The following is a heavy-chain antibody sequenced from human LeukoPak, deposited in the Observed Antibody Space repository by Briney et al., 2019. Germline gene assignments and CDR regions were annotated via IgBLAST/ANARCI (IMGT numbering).Heavy chain of an antibody. CDR3: AKAEALASAFDY. Sequence: GESLKISCKGSGYSFRSYWIGWVRQMPGKGLEWMGIIYPGDSDTRYSPSFQDHVTISADKSISTAYLQWSSLKASDTAMYYCAKAEALASAFDYWGQGTQVTVSS. CDR2: IYPGDSDT. CDR1: GYSFRSYW. J-gene: IGHJ4*02. D-gene: IGHD6-13*01. V-gene: IGHV5-51*01.